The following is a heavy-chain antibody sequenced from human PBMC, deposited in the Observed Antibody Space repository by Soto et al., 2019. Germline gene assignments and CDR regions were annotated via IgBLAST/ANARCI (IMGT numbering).Heavy chain of an antibody. D-gene: IGHD1-26*01. Sequence: VQLVQSGAEVKKPGSSVKVSCTASGGSFTNYAISWVRQAPGHGLEWMGGVIPIFGTATYAQKFQGRIAISADESTTTSYMELSSLTSEATAVYYCARVVGATLGNHFFSWGQGTPVNVSS. V-gene: IGHV1-69*01. J-gene: IGHJ1*01. CDR1: GGSFTNYA. CDR3: ARVVGATLGNHFFS. CDR2: VIPIFGTA.